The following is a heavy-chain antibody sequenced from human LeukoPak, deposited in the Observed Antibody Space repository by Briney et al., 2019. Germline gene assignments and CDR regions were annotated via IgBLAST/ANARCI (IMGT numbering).Heavy chain of an antibody. CDR3: ARAYGSGSPRYFDY. V-gene: IGHV1-2*02. J-gene: IGHJ4*02. Sequence: ASVKVSYKASGYTFTGYYLHWVREAPGQGLEWMGWINPNSGGTNYAQKFQGRVTMTRDTSISTFYMELSRLRSDDTAVYYCARAYGSGSPRYFDYWGQGTLVTVSS. CDR1: GYTFTGYY. D-gene: IGHD3-10*01. CDR2: INPNSGGT.